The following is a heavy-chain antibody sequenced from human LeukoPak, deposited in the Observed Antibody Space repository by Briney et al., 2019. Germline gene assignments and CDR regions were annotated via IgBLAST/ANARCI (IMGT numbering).Heavy chain of an antibody. CDR1: GGSFSGYY. D-gene: IGHD3-10*01. CDR3: ARSDGYGLVDI. CDR2: IYSSGST. V-gene: IGHV4-34*01. Sequence: SETLSLTCAVYGGSFSGYYWSWIRQPPGKGLEWIGSIYSSGSTYYNSSLQSRVIIIIDTPKNHFSLTLSSVTAADTAVYYCARSDGYGLVDIWGQGTMVTVSS. J-gene: IGHJ3*02.